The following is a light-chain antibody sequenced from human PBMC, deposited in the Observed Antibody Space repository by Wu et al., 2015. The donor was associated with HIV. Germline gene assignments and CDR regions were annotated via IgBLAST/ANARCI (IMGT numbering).Light chain of an antibody. CDR1: QSVSSNN. CDR3: QQYGSSPQT. Sequence: EIVLTQSPDTLSLSPGERATLSCRASQSVSSNNLAWYQQQPGQAPRLLIYGASSRATGIPDRFSHSGSGTDFTLTISRLEPEDFAVYYCQQYGSSPQTFGQGTKVEIK. V-gene: IGKV3-20*01. CDR2: GAS. J-gene: IGKJ1*01.